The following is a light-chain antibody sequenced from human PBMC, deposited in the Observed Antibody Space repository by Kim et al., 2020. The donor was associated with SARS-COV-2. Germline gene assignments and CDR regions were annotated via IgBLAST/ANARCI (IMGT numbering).Light chain of an antibody. CDR1: ASNIGAGYD. J-gene: IGLJ2*01. V-gene: IGLV1-40*01. CDR3: QSYDTSLSDVV. CDR2: VNT. Sequence: QGLTISCTGSASNIGAGYDVHWYQQFPGAAPKLLIYVNTNRPSGVPDRFSGSKSGTSASLAITGLQAEDEADYYCQSYDTSLSDVVFGGGTQLTVL.